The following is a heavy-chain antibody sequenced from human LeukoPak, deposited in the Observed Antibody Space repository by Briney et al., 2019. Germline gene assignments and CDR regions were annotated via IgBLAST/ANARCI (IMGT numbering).Heavy chain of an antibody. CDR1: GFSFSNHW. D-gene: IGHD3-3*01. CDR3: AKDQSITIFGVAPYGMDV. CDR2: INSDGSST. V-gene: IGHV3-74*03. J-gene: IGHJ6*02. Sequence: GGSLRLSCAASGFSFSNHWMHWVHQVPGKGLVWVSRINSDGSSTTYADSVKGRFTISRDNAKNTLYLQMNSLRDEDTAVYYCAKDQSITIFGVAPYGMDVWGQGTTVTVSS.